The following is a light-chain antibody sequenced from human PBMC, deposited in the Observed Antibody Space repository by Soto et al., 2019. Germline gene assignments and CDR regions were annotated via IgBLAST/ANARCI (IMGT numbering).Light chain of an antibody. J-gene: IGKJ3*01. Sequence: EIVLTQSPGTLSLSPGERATLSCRVSQSVYINSLAWYQQKPGQPPRLLIYGAATRASDVPDRFSGSGSGADFALTITRLEPEDFAVYYCQQYGASPLTFGPGTRVD. CDR3: QQYGASPLT. CDR2: GAA. V-gene: IGKV3-20*01. CDR1: QSVYINS.